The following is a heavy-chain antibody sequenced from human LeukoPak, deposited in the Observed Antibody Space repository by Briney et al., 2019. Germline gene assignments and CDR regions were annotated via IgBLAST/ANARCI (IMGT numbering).Heavy chain of an antibody. D-gene: IGHD4-23*01. CDR3: AKVDYGGNSGVDY. CDR2: ISYDGSNK. J-gene: IGHJ4*02. V-gene: IGHV3-30*18. Sequence: GGSLRLSCAASGFTFSSYDMHWVRQAPGKGLEWVAVISYDGSNKYYADSVKGRFTISRDNSKNTLYLQMNSLRAEDTAVYYCAKVDYGGNSGVDYWGQGTLVTVSS. CDR1: GFTFSSYD.